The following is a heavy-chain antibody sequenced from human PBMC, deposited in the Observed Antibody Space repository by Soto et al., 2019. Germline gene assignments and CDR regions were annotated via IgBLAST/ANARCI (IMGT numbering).Heavy chain of an antibody. CDR3: ARTPGSYLYYFDY. CDR1: GYTFTNYW. J-gene: IGHJ4*02. CDR2: IYPGDSDT. D-gene: IGHD1-26*01. Sequence: GESLKISCKGSGYTFTNYWIGWVRQMPGKGLEWMGIIYPGDSDTRYSPSFQGQVTISADKSISTAYLQWSSLKASDTAMYYCARTPGSYLYYFDYWGQGTLVTVSS. V-gene: IGHV5-51*01.